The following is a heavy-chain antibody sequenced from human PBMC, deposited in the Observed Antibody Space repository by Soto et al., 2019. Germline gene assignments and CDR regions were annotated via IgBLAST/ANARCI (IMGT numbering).Heavy chain of an antibody. D-gene: IGHD6-19*01. V-gene: IGHV1-18*01. J-gene: IGHJ6*02. CDR1: GYTFSNYG. CDR2: ISGYNGNT. CDR3: SRFIMVGGWFDPNYYHGMDV. Sequence: QVQVVQSRAEVKKPGASVTVSCKTSGYTFSNYGINWVRQAPGQGLEWMGWISGYNGNTNYAQTVQGRVTMTTDTSTGTVYMELRSLKSDDTAIYYCSRFIMVGGWFDPNYYHGMDVWGQGTTVTVSS.